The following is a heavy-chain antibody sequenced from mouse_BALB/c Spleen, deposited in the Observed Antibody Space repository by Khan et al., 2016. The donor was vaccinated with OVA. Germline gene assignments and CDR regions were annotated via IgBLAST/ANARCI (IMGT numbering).Heavy chain of an antibody. D-gene: IGHD2-14*01. CDR1: GFSLTNYG. Sequence: QVQLQQSGPGLVQPSQSLSITCTASGFSLTNYGVNWVRQSPGKGLEWLGVICSGGSTDYYAAFKSRLSISKYNSKSQVFCKMNSQQANDTATYYCDKRGYRMYWIAYWGQGTLVTVSA. CDR3: DKRGYRMYWIAY. J-gene: IGHJ3*01. CDR2: ICSGGST. V-gene: IGHV2-2*02.